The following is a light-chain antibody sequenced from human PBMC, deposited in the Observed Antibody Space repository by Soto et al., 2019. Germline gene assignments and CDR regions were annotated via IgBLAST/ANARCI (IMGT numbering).Light chain of an antibody. CDR1: QSVLYSSNNKNY. Sequence: DIVMTQSPDSLAVSLGERATINCKSSQSVLYSSNNKNYLAWYQQKPGQPPKLLIYWASTRESGVPDRFSGXGSGXXXXXXXXXXQAEDVAVYYCQQYYSTPYTFGQGTKLEIK. CDR3: QQYYSTPYT. CDR2: WAS. V-gene: IGKV4-1*01. J-gene: IGKJ2*01.